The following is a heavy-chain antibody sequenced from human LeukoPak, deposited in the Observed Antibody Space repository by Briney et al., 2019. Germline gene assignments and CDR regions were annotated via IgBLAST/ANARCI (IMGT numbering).Heavy chain of an antibody. D-gene: IGHD1-26*01. CDR2: INPNSGGT. CDR3: ARGSGSYTPFDY. Sequence: ASVKVSCKASGYTFTGYYMHWVRQAPGQGLEWMGWINPNSGGTNYAQKFQSRVTMTRDTSISTAYMELSRLRSDDTAVYYCARGSGSYTPFDYWGQGTLVTVSS. CDR1: GYTFTGYY. J-gene: IGHJ4*02. V-gene: IGHV1-2*02.